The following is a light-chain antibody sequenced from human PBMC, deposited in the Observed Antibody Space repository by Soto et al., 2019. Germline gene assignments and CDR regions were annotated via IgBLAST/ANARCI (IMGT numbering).Light chain of an antibody. CDR3: CSYAGTYTPVV. CDR1: SSDVGGYDY. CDR2: EVI. Sequence: QSAPTQPRSVSGSPGQSVTISCTGTSSDVGGYDYVSWYQQSPGKAPKLIIYEVIERPSGVPDRFSGSKSGNTASLTISGLESEDEGDYFCCSYAGTYTPVVFGGGTQLTVL. V-gene: IGLV2-11*01. J-gene: IGLJ2*01.